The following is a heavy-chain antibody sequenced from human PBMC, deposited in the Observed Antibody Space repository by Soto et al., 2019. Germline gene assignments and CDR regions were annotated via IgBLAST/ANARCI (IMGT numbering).Heavy chain of an antibody. CDR3: ARRARPDFFSLDV. CDR2: ISSNGVGT. D-gene: IGHD6-6*01. Sequence: EVQLAESGGGLAQPGGSLRLSCAASGFTLRGYAMDWVRQAPGKGLEYVSGISSNGVGTYYANSVQGRFTISRDNSKNTVYLEMGSLRPEDMGVYYCARRARPDFFSLDVRGKGTTVTVSS. V-gene: IGHV3-64*01. CDR1: GFTLRGYA. J-gene: IGHJ6*03.